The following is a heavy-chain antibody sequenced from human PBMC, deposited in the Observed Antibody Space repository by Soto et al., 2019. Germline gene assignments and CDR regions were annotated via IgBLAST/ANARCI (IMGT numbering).Heavy chain of an antibody. D-gene: IGHD5-12*01. Sequence: GGSLRLSCTASGFLFSSCAMNWVRQTSGKGLDWVSAITGSGGTTYYADSVRGRFIISRDNSKNTMYLQMSDLRHEDTALYYCVKVVSPRRSGYDGPFDYWGRGTPVAAYS. CDR2: ITGSGGTT. V-gene: IGHV3-23*01. J-gene: IGHJ4*02. CDR3: VKVVSPRRSGYDGPFDY. CDR1: GFLFSSCA.